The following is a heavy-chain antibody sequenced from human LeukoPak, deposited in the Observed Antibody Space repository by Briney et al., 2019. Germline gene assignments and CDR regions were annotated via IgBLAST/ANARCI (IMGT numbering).Heavy chain of an antibody. V-gene: IGHV1-18*01. CDR1: GYTFTDYG. J-gene: IGHJ4*02. D-gene: IGHD6-13*01. Sequence: ASVKVSCKASGYTFTDYGTTWVRQAPGQGLEWMGWISGYSGNTNYAQKLQGRVTMTTDTSTSTAYMEVRSLRSDDTAVYYCARGTEYTSSWFFDYWGQGTLVTVSS. CDR3: ARGTEYTSSWFFDY. CDR2: ISGYSGNT.